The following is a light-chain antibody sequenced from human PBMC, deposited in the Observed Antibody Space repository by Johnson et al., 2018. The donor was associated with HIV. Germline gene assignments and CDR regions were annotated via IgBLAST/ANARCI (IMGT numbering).Light chain of an antibody. J-gene: IGLJ1*01. CDR3: GTWDSSLSSFYA. CDR2: DNN. Sequence: QSVLTQPPSVSAAPGQKVTISCSGSSSNIGNNYVSWYQQLPGTAPKLLIYDNNKRPSGIPDRFSGSKSGTSATPGITGLQTGDEADYYCGTWDSSLSSFYAFGTGTKVTVL. V-gene: IGLV1-51*01. CDR1: SSNIGNNY.